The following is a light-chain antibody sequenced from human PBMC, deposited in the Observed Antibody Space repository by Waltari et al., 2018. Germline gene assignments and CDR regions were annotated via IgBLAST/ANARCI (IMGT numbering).Light chain of an antibody. Sequence: SVLTQPPSASGTPGQRVTISCSGSSSNLGSHYLSCYQQPPGTAPKLLIYMNNQRPSGVPDRFSGSKSGTSASLAISGLRSEDEADYYCAAWDDSLSGVVFGGGTKLTVL. CDR1: SSNLGSHY. J-gene: IGLJ2*01. CDR2: MNN. V-gene: IGLV1-47*01. CDR3: AAWDDSLSGVV.